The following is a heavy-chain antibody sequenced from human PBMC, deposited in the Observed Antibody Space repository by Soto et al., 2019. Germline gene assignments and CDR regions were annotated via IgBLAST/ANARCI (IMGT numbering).Heavy chain of an antibody. D-gene: IGHD3-16*01. CDR3: ASSLLTPFDI. CDR2: VNSDGSST. J-gene: IGHJ4*02. V-gene: IGHV3-74*01. Sequence: EVQLVESGGGLVQPGGSLRLSCAASGFTFSNYWMHWVRQAPGKGLVWVSRVNSDGSSTFYADSVKGRFTISRENAKNTLYLQMNCLRAENTAGYYCASSLLTPFDIWGQGTLVTVSS. CDR1: GFTFSNYW.